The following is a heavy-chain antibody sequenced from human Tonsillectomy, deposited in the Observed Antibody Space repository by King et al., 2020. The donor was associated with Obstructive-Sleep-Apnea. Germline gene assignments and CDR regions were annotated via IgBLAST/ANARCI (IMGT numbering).Heavy chain of an antibody. CDR1: GFTFSSYS. CDR3: ARDYGGSFLRWFDP. CDR2: ISGSGDST. D-gene: IGHD6-6*01. J-gene: IGHJ5*02. V-gene: IGHV3-23*04. Sequence: VQLVESGGGLVQPGGSLRLSCAASGFTFSSYSMGWVRQAPGRGLEWVSGISGSGDSTYYAASLKGRFTISRDNSKNTLYVQMNSLRAEDTAIYYCARDYGGSFLRWFDPWGQGTLVTVSS.